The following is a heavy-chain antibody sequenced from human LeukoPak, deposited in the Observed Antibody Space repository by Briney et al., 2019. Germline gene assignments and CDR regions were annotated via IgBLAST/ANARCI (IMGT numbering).Heavy chain of an antibody. J-gene: IGHJ5*02. V-gene: IGHV3-23*01. D-gene: IGHD3-22*01. Sequence: GGSLRLSCAASGFTFSGYAMTWVRQAPGNGVEWCSAISGSGGVAYYADSVKGRFTISRDNAKNSLYLQMNSLRAEDTAVYYCARDKSKRDYYDGSGYLNWFDPWGQGTLVTVSS. CDR1: GFTFSGYA. CDR2: ISGSGGVA. CDR3: ARDKSKRDYYDGSGYLNWFDP.